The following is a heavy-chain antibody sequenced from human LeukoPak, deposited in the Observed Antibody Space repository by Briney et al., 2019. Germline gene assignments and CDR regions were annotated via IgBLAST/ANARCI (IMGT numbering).Heavy chain of an antibody. Sequence: EPGRSLRLSCAASGFTFSSYGMYWVRQAPGKGLEWVAVIWYDGSNKYYADSVKGRFTISRDNSKNMVYLQMNSLRAKDTAVYYCAREYELVVVPLGALLYWGQGTLVTVSS. J-gene: IGHJ4*02. V-gene: IGHV3-33*01. CDR3: AREYELVVVPLGALLY. CDR2: IWYDGSNK. D-gene: IGHD3-22*01. CDR1: GFTFSSYG.